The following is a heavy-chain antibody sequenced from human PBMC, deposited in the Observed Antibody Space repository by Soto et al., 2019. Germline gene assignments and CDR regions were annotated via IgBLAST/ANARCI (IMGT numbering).Heavy chain of an antibody. CDR3: ARVPGPRDYGDIGPLWFDY. Sequence: ASVKVSCKASGYTFTSYGISWVRQAPGQGLEWMGWISAYNGNTNYAQKLQGRVTMTTDTSTSTAYMELRSLRSDDTAVYYCARVPGPRDYGDIGPLWFDYWGQGTLVTVSS. CDR2: ISAYNGNT. CDR1: GYTFTSYG. J-gene: IGHJ4*02. D-gene: IGHD4-17*01. V-gene: IGHV1-18*01.